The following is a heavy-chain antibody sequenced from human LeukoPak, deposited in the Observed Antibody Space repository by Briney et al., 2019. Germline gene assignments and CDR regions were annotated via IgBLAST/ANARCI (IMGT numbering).Heavy chain of an antibody. CDR3: ARGAGAHWYFDL. J-gene: IGHJ2*01. CDR1: GFTFSSYS. CDR2: IYSGGCT. Sequence: SGRSLRLSCAASGFTFSSYSMNWVRQAPGKGLEWVSIIYSGGCTFYSDYVKGRFTISRDNSKNTLYLQMNSLRAEDTAVYYCARGAGAHWYFDLWGRGTLVTVSS. D-gene: IGHD6-19*01. V-gene: IGHV3-53*01.